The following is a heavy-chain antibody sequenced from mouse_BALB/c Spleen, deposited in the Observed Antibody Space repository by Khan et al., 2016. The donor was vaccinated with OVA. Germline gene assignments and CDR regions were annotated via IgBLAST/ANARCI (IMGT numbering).Heavy chain of an antibody. CDR2: ISPCNGGT. D-gene: IGHD2-1*01. J-gene: IGHJ3*01. Sequence: QVQLKQSGAELVKPGASVRLSCKASGYTFTSYYLYWVKQRPGQGLEWIGDISPCNGGTNFNEKFKIKATLTVDKSSSTAYMQLSSLTSEDSAVYYCTRSGYGTFAYWGQGTLVTVSA. CDR1: GYTFTSYY. V-gene: IGHV1S81*02. CDR3: TRSGYGTFAY.